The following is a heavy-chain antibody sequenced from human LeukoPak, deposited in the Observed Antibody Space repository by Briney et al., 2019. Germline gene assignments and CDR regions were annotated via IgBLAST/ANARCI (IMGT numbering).Heavy chain of an antibody. CDR1: GGSISSYY. CDR3: ATDYYGPQRGSFDP. D-gene: IGHD3-10*01. J-gene: IGHJ5*02. Sequence: SETLSLTCTVSGGSISSYYWSWIRQPPGKGLEWIGYIYYSGSTNYNPSLKSRVTISVDTSKNQFSLKLSSVTAADTAVYYCATDYYGPQRGSFDPWGQGTLVTVSS. V-gene: IGHV4-59*01. CDR2: IYYSGST.